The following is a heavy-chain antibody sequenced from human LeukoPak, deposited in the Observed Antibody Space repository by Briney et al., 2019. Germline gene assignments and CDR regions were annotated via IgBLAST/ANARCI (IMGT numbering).Heavy chain of an antibody. CDR3: ARDTFQPGLIDS. CDR2: IYDDSSDI. CDR1: GFTVSSNY. D-gene: IGHD2-2*01. V-gene: IGHV3-11*06. J-gene: IGHJ4*02. Sequence: GGSLRLSCAASGFTVSSNYMSWVRQAPGKGLEWVSYIYDDSSDIHYAGSVRGRFTISRDDARKTLYLQLSSLRVEDTAVYYCARDTFQPGLIDSWGQGTLVTVSS.